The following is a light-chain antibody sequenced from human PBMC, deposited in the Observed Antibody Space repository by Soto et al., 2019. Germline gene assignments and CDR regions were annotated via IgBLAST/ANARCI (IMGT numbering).Light chain of an antibody. CDR2: DVS. J-gene: IGLJ2*01. CDR3: SSYTSSSVVV. Sequence: QSALTQPAAVSGSPGQSITISCTGTSSDVGGYNYVSWYQQHPGKAPKLMIYDVSNRPSGVSNRLSGSKSGNTAALTISGLQAEDEADYYCSSYTSSSVVVFGGGTQLTVL. CDR1: SSDVGGYNY. V-gene: IGLV2-14*01.